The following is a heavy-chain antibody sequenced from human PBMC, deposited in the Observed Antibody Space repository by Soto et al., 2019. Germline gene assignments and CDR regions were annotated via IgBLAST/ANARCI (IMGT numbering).Heavy chain of an antibody. J-gene: IGHJ6*01. Sequence: QVQLVQSGAEVKKPGSSVKVSCKASGGTFSSYAISWVRQAPGQALEWMGGIIPIFGTANYAQKFQGRVTITADESTSTAYMELSSLRSEDTAVYYCARDRQRHINYYSGMDVWGQGTTVTVSS. CDR2: IIPIFGTA. CDR3: ARDRQRHINYYSGMDV. V-gene: IGHV1-69*01. CDR1: GGTFSSYA.